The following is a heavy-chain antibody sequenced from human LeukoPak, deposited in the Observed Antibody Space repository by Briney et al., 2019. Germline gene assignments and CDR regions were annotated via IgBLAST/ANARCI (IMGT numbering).Heavy chain of an antibody. V-gene: IGHV3-15*01. D-gene: IGHD3-9*01. CDR2: IKSKTDGGTT. J-gene: IGHJ2*01. Sequence: PGGSLRLSCAASGFTFSSYAMSWVRQAPGKGLEWVGRIKSKTDGGTTDYAAPVKGRFTISRDDSKNTLYLQMNSLKTEDTAVYYCARVLYDILTGYPWYFDLWGRGTLVTVSS. CDR3: ARVLYDILTGYPWYFDL. CDR1: GFTFSSYA.